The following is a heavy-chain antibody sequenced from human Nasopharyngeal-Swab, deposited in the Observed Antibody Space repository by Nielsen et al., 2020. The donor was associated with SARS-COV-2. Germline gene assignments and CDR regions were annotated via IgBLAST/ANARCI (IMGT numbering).Heavy chain of an antibody. CDR2: IYYSGST. D-gene: IGHD6-13*01. J-gene: IGHJ6*02. CDR1: GGSISSSSYY. V-gene: IGHV4-39*07. CDR3: VGSSWYGDYYYYYGMDV. Sequence: LETLSLTCTVSGGSISSSSYYWGWIRPPPGKGLEWIGSIYYSGSTYYNPSLKSRVTISVDTSKNQFSLKLSSVTAADTAVYYCVGSSWYGDYYYYYGMDVWGQGTTVTVSS.